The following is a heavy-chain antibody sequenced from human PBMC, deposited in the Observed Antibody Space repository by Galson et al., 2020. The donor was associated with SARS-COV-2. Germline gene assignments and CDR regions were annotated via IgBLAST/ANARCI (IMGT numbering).Heavy chain of an antibody. D-gene: IGHD3-9*01. CDR3: AKDLQLRYFDWLLEAEFYYYYGMDV. V-gene: IGHV3-30*02. Sequence: AGSLRLSCAASGFTFSSYGMHWVRQAPGKGLEWVAFIRYDGSNKYYADSVKGRFTISRDNSKNTLYLQMNSLRAEDTAVYYCAKDLQLRYFDWLLEAEFYYYYGMDVWGQGTTVTVSS. J-gene: IGHJ6*02. CDR2: IRYDGSNK. CDR1: GFTFSSYG.